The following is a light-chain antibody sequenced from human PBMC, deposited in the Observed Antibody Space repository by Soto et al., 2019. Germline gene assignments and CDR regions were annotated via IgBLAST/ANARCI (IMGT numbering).Light chain of an antibody. CDR1: QSVSSY. CDR2: DAS. CDR3: QQRSNWPLT. V-gene: IGKV3-11*01. J-gene: IGKJ4*01. Sequence: EIVLTQSPATMSLYPGERATLSCRASQSVSSYLAWYQQKPGQAPRLLIYDASNRATGIPARFSVSGSGTDFTLTISSLEPEDFAVYYCQQRSNWPLTFCGGTKAEIK.